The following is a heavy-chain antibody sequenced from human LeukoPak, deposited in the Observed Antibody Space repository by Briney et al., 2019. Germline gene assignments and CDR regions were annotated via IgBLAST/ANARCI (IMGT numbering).Heavy chain of an antibody. Sequence: SETVSLTCTVSGCSSRSSSAYCGWIRQPPGKGLEWIGSIYYSKKTYYNPVLKSLVTKSADPTKYQYSLKLGSMSATNTAVYYCVSPREFSYGYFDYGGQGTLVTVSS. CDR1: GCSSRSSSAY. CDR3: VSPREFSYGYFDY. J-gene: IGHJ4*02. V-gene: IGHV4-39*01. CDR2: IYYSKKT. D-gene: IGHD5-18*01.